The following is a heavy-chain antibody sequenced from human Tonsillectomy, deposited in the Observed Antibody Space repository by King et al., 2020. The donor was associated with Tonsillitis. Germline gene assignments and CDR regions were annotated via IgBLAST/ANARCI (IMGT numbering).Heavy chain of an antibody. CDR1: GVTFSTLR. CDR2: ITGSTTI. D-gene: IGHD3-16*01. Sequence: VQLVESGGGLVQPGGSLRLSWAASGVTFSTLRMNWVRQAPGKGLEWVSYITGSTTIYYANSVKGRFTVPRDNAKNSLYLQMNSVRNEDTAVYHGARDGLRVWGNPPRGGVDLWGHGTTVTASS. CDR3: ARDGLRVWGNPPRGGVDL. V-gene: IGHV3-48*02. J-gene: IGHJ6*02.